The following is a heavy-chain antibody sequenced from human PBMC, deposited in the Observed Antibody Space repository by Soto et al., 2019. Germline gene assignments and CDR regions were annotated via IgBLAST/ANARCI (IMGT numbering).Heavy chain of an antibody. Sequence: ETLSLTCTVSGGSVSSGSYYWSWIRQPPGKGLEWIGYIYYSGSTNYNPSLKSRVTISVDTSKNQFSLKLSSVTAADTAVYYCARESADYDSSGYYYKYFDYWGQGALVTVSS. J-gene: IGHJ4*02. D-gene: IGHD3-22*01. V-gene: IGHV4-61*01. CDR2: IYYSGST. CDR3: ARESADYDSSGYYYKYFDY. CDR1: GGSVSSGSYY.